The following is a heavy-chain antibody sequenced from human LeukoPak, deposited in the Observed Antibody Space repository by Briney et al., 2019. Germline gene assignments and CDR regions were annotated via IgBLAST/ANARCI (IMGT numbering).Heavy chain of an antibody. Sequence: SETLSLTCTVSGGSISSSSYYWGWIRQPPGKGLEWIGSIYYSGSTYYNPSLKSRVTISVDTSKNQFSLKLSSVTAADTAVYYCARVPLDCSGGSCYLEYFQHWGQGTLVTVSS. CDR2: IYYSGST. CDR3: ARVPLDCSGGSCYLEYFQH. D-gene: IGHD2-15*01. J-gene: IGHJ1*01. V-gene: IGHV4-39*07. CDR1: GGSISSSSYY.